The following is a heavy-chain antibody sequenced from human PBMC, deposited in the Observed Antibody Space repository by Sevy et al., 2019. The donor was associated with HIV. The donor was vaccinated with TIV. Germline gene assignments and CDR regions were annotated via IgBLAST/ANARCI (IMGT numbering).Heavy chain of an antibody. D-gene: IGHD2-21*01. Sequence: GVSLRLSCTTSGFTFGDFAMSWFRQAPGKGLEWVGFIRSKDYGGTTEYAASVKGRFTISRDDSKNIAYMQMNSLKTEDTAVYFCTRDGGGGNILASYYYYDMDVWGQGPTVTVSS. CDR3: TRDGGGGNILASYYYYDMDV. V-gene: IGHV3-49*03. J-gene: IGHJ6*02. CDR2: IRSKDYGGTT. CDR1: GFTFGDFA.